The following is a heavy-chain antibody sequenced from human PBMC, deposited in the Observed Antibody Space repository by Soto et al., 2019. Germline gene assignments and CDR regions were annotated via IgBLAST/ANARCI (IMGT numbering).Heavy chain of an antibody. Sequence: GASVKVSCKASGGTFSSYTISWVRQAPGQGLEWMGRVIPILGIANYAQKFQGRVTITADKSTSTAYMELSSLRSEDTAVYYCAREVEDIVVVVAATRDYYYYMDVWGKGTTVTV. CDR1: GGTFSSYT. CDR3: AREVEDIVVVVAATRDYYYYMDV. D-gene: IGHD2-15*01. CDR2: VIPILGIA. V-gene: IGHV1-69*04. J-gene: IGHJ6*03.